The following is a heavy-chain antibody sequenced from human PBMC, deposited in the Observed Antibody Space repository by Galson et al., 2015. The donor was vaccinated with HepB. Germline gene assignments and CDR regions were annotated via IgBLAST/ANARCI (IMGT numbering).Heavy chain of an antibody. CDR3: AKGPRRY. CDR1: GFTFSSYE. V-gene: IGHV3-30*18. J-gene: IGHJ4*02. Sequence: SLRLSCAASGFTFSSYEMNWVRQAPGKGLEWVAVISYDGSNKYYADSVKGRFTISRDNSKNTLYLQMNSLRAEDTAVYYCAKGPRRYWGQGTLVTVSS. CDR2: ISYDGSNK.